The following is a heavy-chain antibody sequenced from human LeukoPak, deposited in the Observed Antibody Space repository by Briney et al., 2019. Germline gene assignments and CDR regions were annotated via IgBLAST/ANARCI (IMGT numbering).Heavy chain of an antibody. V-gene: IGHV3-23*01. D-gene: IGHD6-6*01. Sequence: GGSLRLSCAASGFTFSSYAMSWVRQAPGKGPEWVSAISDDGKNTYYANSVKGRFTISRDNSKNSMSLQMNSLRAEDTAVYYCAKRVEYSSSSGGYFDYWGQGILVTVSS. CDR2: ISDDGKNT. CDR3: AKRVEYSSSSGGYFDY. J-gene: IGHJ4*02. CDR1: GFTFSSYA.